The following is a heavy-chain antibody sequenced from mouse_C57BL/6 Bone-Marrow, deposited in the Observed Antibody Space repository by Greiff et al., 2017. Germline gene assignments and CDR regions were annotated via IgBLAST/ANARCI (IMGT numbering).Heavy chain of an antibody. J-gene: IGHJ4*01. Sequence: EVQLVESGGGLVQSGRSLRLSCATSGFTFSDFYMEWVRQAPGKGLEWIAASRNKANDYTTEYSASVKGRFIVSRDTSQSILYLQMNALRAEDTAIYYCARDAARSYAMDYWGQGTSVTVSS. CDR3: ARDAARSYAMDY. CDR1: GFTFSDFY. D-gene: IGHD1-1*01. V-gene: IGHV7-1*01. CDR2: SRNKANDYTT.